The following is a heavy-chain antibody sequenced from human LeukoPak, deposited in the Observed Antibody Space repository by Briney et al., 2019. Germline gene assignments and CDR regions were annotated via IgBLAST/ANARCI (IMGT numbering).Heavy chain of an antibody. Sequence: PGGSLRLSCAASGFNFSIYSMQWVRQAPGKVLEWVAIISYDGSNRYYADSVKGRFTISRDNSNNTLYLQMNSLRAEDTAVYYCALIDYWGQGTLVTVSS. CDR2: ISYDGSNR. J-gene: IGHJ4*02. CDR1: GFNFSIYS. V-gene: IGHV3-30*03. CDR3: ALIDY.